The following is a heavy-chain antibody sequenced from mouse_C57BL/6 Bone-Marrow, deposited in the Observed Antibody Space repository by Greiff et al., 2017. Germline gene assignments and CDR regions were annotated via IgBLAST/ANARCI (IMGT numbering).Heavy chain of an antibody. J-gene: IGHJ3*01. Sequence: QVQLQQPGAELVMPGASVKLSCKASGYTFTSYWMHWVKQRPGQGLEWIGEIDPSDSYTNYNQKFKGKSTLTVDKSSSTAYMQLSSLTSEASAVYYCARSYYGKWAWFAYWGQGTLVTVAA. V-gene: IGHV1-69*01. CDR2: IDPSDSYT. CDR1: GYTFTSYW. D-gene: IGHD2-1*01. CDR3: ARSYYGKWAWFAY.